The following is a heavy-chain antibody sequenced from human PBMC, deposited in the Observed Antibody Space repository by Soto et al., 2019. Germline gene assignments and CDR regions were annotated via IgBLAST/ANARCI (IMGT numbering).Heavy chain of an antibody. V-gene: IGHV4-61*01. D-gene: IGHD6-13*01. CDR1: GAPVSSETHF. J-gene: IGHJ6*02. CDR2: MYYSGIT. CDR3: ARWGSSWAEDYYGMDV. Sequence: SETLSLTCTVSGAPVSSETHFWTWIRQPPGKGLEWIGYMYYSGITNSNPALKSRVTISVDTSKNQFSLKLSSVTAADTAVYYCARWGSSWAEDYYGMDVWGQGTTVTVSS.